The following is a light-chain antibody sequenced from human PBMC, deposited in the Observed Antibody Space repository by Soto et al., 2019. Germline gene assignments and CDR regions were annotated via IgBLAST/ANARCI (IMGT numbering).Light chain of an antibody. CDR1: XSDVGGYNY. J-gene: IGLJ1*01. Sequence: QSVLTQPPSASGSPGQSVTISCTGTXSDVGGYNYVSWYQQHPGKAPKLMIYEVSKRPSGVPDRFSGSKSGNTASLTVSGLQAEDEADYYCSSYAGSNNLVFGTGTKVTVL. CDR3: SSYAGSNNLV. V-gene: IGLV2-8*01. CDR2: EVS.